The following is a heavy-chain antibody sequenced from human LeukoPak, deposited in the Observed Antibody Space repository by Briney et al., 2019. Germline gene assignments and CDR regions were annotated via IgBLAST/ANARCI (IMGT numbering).Heavy chain of an antibody. CDR3: ARDRYCSGGSCYRWFDP. D-gene: IGHD2-15*01. V-gene: IGHV1-2*02. J-gene: IGHJ5*02. Sequence: ASVKVSCKASGYTFTAYYMHWVRQAPGQGLEWMGWINPNSGGTNYAQKFQDRVTMTRDTSISTAYMELSRLTSDDTAVYYCARDRYCSGGSCYRWFDPWGQGTLVTVSS. CDR1: GYTFTAYY. CDR2: INPNSGGT.